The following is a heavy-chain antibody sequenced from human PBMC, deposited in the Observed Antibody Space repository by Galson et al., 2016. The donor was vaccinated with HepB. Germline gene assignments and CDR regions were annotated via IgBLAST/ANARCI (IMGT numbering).Heavy chain of an antibody. D-gene: IGHD2-15*01. V-gene: IGHV3-15*01. CDR1: GFTFSKAW. Sequence: SLRLSCAASGFTFSKAWMSWVRQAPGKGLEWVGRITSKTDGGTTDYAAPVKGRFTISRDDSKNTLYLQMNSLKTEDTALYYCTTCPVVVAAPGDYWGQGTLVTVSS. J-gene: IGHJ4*02. CDR2: ITSKTDGGTT. CDR3: TTCPVVVAAPGDY.